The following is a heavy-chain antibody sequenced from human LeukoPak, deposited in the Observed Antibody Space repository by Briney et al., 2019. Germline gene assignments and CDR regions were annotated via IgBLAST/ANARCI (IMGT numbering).Heavy chain of an antibody. CDR3: ASDGCSGGSCYSVSWFDP. Sequence: ASVKVSCKASGYTVTGYYMHWVREAPGQGREWMGWINPNSGGTNYAQKFQGRVTMTRDTSISTAYMELSRLRSDDPAVYYCASDGCSGGSCYSVSWFDPWGQGTLVTVSS. V-gene: IGHV1-2*02. CDR2: INPNSGGT. D-gene: IGHD2-15*01. J-gene: IGHJ5*02. CDR1: GYTVTGYY.